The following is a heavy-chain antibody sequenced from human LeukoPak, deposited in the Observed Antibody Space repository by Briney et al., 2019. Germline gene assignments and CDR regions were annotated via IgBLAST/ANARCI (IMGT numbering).Heavy chain of an antibody. CDR1: GFTVSSNY. Sequence: GGSLRLSCAASGFTVSSNYMSWVRQAPGKGLEWVAVISYDGSNKYYADSVKGRFTISRDNSKNTLYLQMNSLRAEDTAVYYCAKDPKPYSSGWPTQIDYWGQGTLVTVSS. CDR3: AKDPKPYSSGWPTQIDY. D-gene: IGHD6-19*01. V-gene: IGHV3-30*18. J-gene: IGHJ4*02. CDR2: ISYDGSNK.